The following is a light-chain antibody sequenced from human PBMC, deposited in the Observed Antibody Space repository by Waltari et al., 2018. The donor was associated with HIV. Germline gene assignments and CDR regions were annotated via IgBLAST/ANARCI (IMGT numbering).Light chain of an antibody. CDR3: QQYNNWPPWT. Sequence: EVVMTQSPATLSVSPGQRVTLSCRASQNVSSDLAWLQQRPGQAPRLLIYDAMTRAAGIPARISGRGSGTEFSLTISSLRSEDVAIYYCQQYNNWPPWTFGQGTK. J-gene: IGKJ1*01. V-gene: IGKV3D-15*01. CDR1: QNVSSD. CDR2: DAM.